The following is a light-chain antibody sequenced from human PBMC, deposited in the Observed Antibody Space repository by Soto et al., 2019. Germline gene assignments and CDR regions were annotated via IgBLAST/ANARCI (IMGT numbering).Light chain of an antibody. V-gene: IGLV2-14*01. CDR2: DVN. CDR1: SSDVGHYNY. CDR3: CSYTSSSTRI. J-gene: IGLJ2*01. Sequence: QSALTQPASVSGSPGQSFTISCTGTSSDVGHYNYVSWYQQYPGKAPKLMIYDVNTRPSGVSNRFSGSKSGNTASLTISGLQAEDEADYYCCSYTSSSTRIFGGGTKVTVL.